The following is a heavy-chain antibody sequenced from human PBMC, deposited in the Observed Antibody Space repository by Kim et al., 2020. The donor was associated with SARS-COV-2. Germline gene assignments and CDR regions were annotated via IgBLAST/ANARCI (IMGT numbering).Heavy chain of an antibody. Sequence: SETLSLTCTVSGGSISSGGYYWSWIRQHPGKGLEWIGYIYYSGSTYYNPSLKSRVTISVDTSKNQFSLKLSSVTAADTAVYYCARLQYSGSLFDYWGQGTLVTVSS. CDR3: ARLQYSGSLFDY. J-gene: IGHJ4*02. D-gene: IGHD1-26*01. V-gene: IGHV4-31*03. CDR1: GGSISSGGYY. CDR2: IYYSGST.